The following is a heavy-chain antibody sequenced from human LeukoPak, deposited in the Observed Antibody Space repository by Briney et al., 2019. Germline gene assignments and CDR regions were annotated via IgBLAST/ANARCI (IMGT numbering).Heavy chain of an antibody. CDR2: ISSGGGTI. D-gene: IGHD3-10*01. V-gene: IGHV3-48*03. CDR3: ARDRGLDY. Sequence: PGGSLRLSCAASGFTFSSYEMNWVRQAPWKGLEWVSYISSGGGTIYYADSVKGRFTISRDNAKNSLYLQMNSLRAEDTAVYYCARDRGLDYWGQGTLVTVSS. CDR1: GFTFSSYE. J-gene: IGHJ4*02.